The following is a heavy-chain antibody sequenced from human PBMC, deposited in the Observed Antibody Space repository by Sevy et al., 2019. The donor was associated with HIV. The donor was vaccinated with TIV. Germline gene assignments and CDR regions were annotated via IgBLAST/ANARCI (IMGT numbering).Heavy chain of an antibody. D-gene: IGHD3-22*01. Sequence: SETLSLTCAVSGYSISSGYYWGWIRQPPGKGLECIWRIYHSGSTYYNPSLKSRVTISVDTSKNQFSLTLSSVTAADTAVYYCARGSDQYDSSGYPDYWGQGTLVTVSS. CDR3: ARGSDQYDSSGYPDY. CDR2: IYHSGST. J-gene: IGHJ4*02. V-gene: IGHV4-38-2*01. CDR1: GYSISSGYY.